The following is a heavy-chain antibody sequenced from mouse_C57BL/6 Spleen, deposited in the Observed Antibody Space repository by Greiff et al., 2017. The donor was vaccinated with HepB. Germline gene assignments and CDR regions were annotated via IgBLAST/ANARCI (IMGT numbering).Heavy chain of an antibody. CDR2: IYPGDGDT. J-gene: IGHJ4*01. Sequence: VQGVESGAELVKPGASVKISCKASGYAFSSYWMNWVKQRPGKGLEWIGQIYPGDGDTNYNGKFKGKATLTADKSSSTAYMQLSSLTSEDSAVYFCARRDYYGSYAMDYWGQGTSVTVSS. V-gene: IGHV1-80*01. CDR1: GYAFSSYW. D-gene: IGHD1-1*01. CDR3: ARRDYYGSYAMDY.